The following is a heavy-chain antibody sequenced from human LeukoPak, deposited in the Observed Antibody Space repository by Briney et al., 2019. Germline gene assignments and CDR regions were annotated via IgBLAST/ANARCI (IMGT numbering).Heavy chain of an antibody. CDR1: GGTFSSYA. Sequence: ASVKVSCKASGGTFSSYAISWVRQAPGQGLEWMGWISAYNGNTNYAQKLQGRVTMTTDTSTSTAYMELRSLRSDDTAVYYCARRSAAAGSNWFDPWGQGTLVTVSS. V-gene: IGHV1-18*01. J-gene: IGHJ5*02. CDR3: ARRSAAAGSNWFDP. D-gene: IGHD6-13*01. CDR2: ISAYNGNT.